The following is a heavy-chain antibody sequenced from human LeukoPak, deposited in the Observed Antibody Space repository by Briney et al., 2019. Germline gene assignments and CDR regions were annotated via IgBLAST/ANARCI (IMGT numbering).Heavy chain of an antibody. CDR3: ARGGASSHCFGS. CDR1: GGSLTPHS. V-gene: IGHV4-59*11. J-gene: IGHJ5*01. D-gene: IGHD6-13*01. Sequence: PSETLSLTCIVSGGSLTPHSWSWLRQPPGKQLESIGLIYNSVTTNYSPSRQSRVAISVDASKNQLSLKLSSVTAADTAVYYCARGGASSHCFGSWGQGTLVTVSS. CDR2: IYNSVTT.